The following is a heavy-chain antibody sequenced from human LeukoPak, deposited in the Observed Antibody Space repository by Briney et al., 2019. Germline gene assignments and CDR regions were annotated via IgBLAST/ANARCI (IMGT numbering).Heavy chain of an antibody. CDR2: IYYSGST. V-gene: IGHV4-39*07. CDR1: GGSISSSSYY. D-gene: IGHD4-17*01. J-gene: IGHJ4*02. CDR3: ASDYGDVTWSY. Sequence: SETLSLTCTVSGGSISSSSYYWGWIRQPPGKGLEWIGSIYYSGSTYYNPSLKSRVTISVDTSKNQFSLKLSSVTAADTAVYYCASDYGDVTWSYWGQGTLVTVSS.